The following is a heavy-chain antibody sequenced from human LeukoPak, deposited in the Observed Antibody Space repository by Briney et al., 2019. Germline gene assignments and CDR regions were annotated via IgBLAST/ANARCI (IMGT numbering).Heavy chain of an antibody. V-gene: IGHV3-53*01. CDR1: GFTVSSNY. CDR3: ARRAGAYSHPYDY. CDR2: IYSGGST. Sequence: PGGSLRLSCAASGFTVSSNYMSWVRQAPGKGLEWVSIIYSGGSTFYADSVKGRFTISRDNSKNTLYLQMNSLRAEDTAVYYCARRAGAYSHPYDYWGQGTLVTVSS. J-gene: IGHJ4*02. D-gene: IGHD4/OR15-4a*01.